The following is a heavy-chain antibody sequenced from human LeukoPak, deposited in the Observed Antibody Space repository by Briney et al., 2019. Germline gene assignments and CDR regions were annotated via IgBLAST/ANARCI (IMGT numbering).Heavy chain of an antibody. V-gene: IGHV3-23*01. CDR3: ADWDIVATIIEN. CDR1: GFTFSSYA. J-gene: IGHJ4*02. D-gene: IGHD5-12*01. Sequence: GSLRLSCAASGFTFSSYAMSWVRQAPGKGLEWVSAISGSGGSTYYADSVKGRFTISRDNSKNTLYLQMNSPRAEDTAVYYCADWDIVATIIENWGQGTLVTVSS. CDR2: ISGSGGST.